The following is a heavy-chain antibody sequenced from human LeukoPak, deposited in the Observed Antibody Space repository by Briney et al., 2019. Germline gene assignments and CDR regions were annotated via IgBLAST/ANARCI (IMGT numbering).Heavy chain of an antibody. V-gene: IGHV3-23*01. CDR1: GFTFSSYA. Sequence: GGSLRLSCAASGFTFSSYAMSWVRQAPGKGLEWVSGISGSGDNTYYADSVKGRFTISRANSKNTLYVQVNSLGTEDTAAYYCAKGSYYDSSGSFYFDYWGQGTLVTVSS. CDR3: AKGSYYDSSGSFYFDY. J-gene: IGHJ4*02. D-gene: IGHD3-22*01. CDR2: ISGSGDNT.